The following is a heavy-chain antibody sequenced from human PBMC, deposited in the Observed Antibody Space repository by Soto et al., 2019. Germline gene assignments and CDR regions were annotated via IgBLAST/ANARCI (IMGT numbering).Heavy chain of an antibody. CDR1: GGSISSSSYY. V-gene: IGHV4-39*01. CDR2: IYYSGST. D-gene: IGHD6-13*01. J-gene: IGHJ6*02. CDR3: ASLYSSSWNTYYYYGMDV. Sequence: SETLSLTCTVSGGSISSSSYYWGWIRQPPGKGLEWIGSIYYSGSTYYNPSLKSRVTISVDTSKNQFSLKLSSVTAADTAVYYCASLYSSSWNTYYYYGMDVWGQGTTVTVSS.